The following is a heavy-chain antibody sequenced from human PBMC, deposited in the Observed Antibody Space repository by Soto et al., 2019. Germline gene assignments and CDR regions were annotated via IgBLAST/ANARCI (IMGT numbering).Heavy chain of an antibody. J-gene: IGHJ6*02. D-gene: IGHD5-18*01. CDR3: ARDERGYNYVSDYGLDV. V-gene: IGHV1-69*08. CDR1: GGTFNSHT. CDR2: IIPTRDIV. Sequence: QVQLVQSGAELKKPGSSVKVYCEASGGTFNSHTIIAWVRQAPGQGPEWMGRIIPTRDIVDYAQKFQDRVTITADRPTNTAFMELRSLVSEDTAVYYCARDERGYNYVSDYGLDVWGQGTMVTVS.